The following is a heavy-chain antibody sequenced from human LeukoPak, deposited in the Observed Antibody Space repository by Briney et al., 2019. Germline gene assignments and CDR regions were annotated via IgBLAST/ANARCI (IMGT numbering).Heavy chain of an antibody. CDR3: ARGGYYDSRYYFDY. Sequence: VGSLRLSCAASGFTFDDYGMSWVRQAPGKGLEWVSGINWNGGSTGYADSVKGRFTISRDNAKNSLYLQMNSLRAEDTALYYCARGGYYDSRYYFDYWGQGTLVTVSS. CDR2: INWNGGST. CDR1: GFTFDDYG. D-gene: IGHD3-22*01. J-gene: IGHJ4*02. V-gene: IGHV3-20*04.